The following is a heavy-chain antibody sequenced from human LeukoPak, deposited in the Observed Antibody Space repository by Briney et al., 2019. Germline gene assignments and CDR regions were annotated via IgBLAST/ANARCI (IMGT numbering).Heavy chain of an antibody. J-gene: IGHJ4*02. CDR1: GYSFTNYY. Sequence: ASVKVSCKASGYSFTNYYLHWVRQAPGQGLEWMGWINPNSGGTDFAQKFQGRVSMTRDTSISTAYMELSRLRSDDTAVFYCARELGSGYYRYFDYWGQGTLVTVSS. CDR3: ARELGSGYYRYFDY. D-gene: IGHD3-22*01. CDR2: INPNSGGT. V-gene: IGHV1-2*02.